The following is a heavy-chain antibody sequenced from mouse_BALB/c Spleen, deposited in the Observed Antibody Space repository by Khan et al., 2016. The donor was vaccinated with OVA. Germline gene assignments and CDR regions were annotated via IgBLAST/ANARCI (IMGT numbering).Heavy chain of an antibody. CDR2: INPHIGET. J-gene: IGHJ2*01. Sequence: VRLQQSGPELVKPGASVKISCKASGYSFTGYFMNWVMQSHGKSLEWIGSINPHIGETFYNQKFKGKATLTVDESSSTAHMELRSLASEDSAVYYCARIYGSDFDYWGQGTTLTVSS. D-gene: IGHD1-1*01. V-gene: IGHV1-20*02. CDR3: ARIYGSDFDY. CDR1: GYSFTGYF.